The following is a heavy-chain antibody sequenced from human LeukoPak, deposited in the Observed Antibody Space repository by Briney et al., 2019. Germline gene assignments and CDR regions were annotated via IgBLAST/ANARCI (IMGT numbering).Heavy chain of an antibody. CDR3: ARDQDDSSGYYWEVAFDI. J-gene: IGHJ3*02. CDR1: GGTFSSYA. CDR2: IIPIFGTA. D-gene: IGHD3-22*01. V-gene: IGHV1-69*05. Sequence: SVKVSCKASGGTFSSYAISWVRQAPGQGLEWMGRIIPIFGTANYAQKFQGRVTITTDESTSTAYMELSSLRSEDTAVYYCARDQDDSSGYYWEVAFDIWGQGTMVTVSS.